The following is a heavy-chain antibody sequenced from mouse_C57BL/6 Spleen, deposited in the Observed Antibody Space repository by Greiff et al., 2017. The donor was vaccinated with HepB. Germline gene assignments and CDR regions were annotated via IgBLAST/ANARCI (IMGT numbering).Heavy chain of an antibody. CDR1: GFTFSSYA. V-gene: IGHV5-4*01. J-gene: IGHJ3*02. CDR3: ARDGGGY. CDR2: ISDGGSYT. Sequence: EVKVEESGGGLVKPGGSLKLSCAASGFTFSSYAMSWVRQTPEKRLEWVATISDGGSYTYYPDNVKGRFTISRDNAKNNLYLQMSHLKSEDTAMYYCARDGGGYWGQGTLVTVSA.